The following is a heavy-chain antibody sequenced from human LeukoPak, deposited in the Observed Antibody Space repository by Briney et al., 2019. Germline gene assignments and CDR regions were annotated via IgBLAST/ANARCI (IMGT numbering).Heavy chain of an antibody. Sequence: GGSLRLSCAASGFTFNSYSMSWIRQAPGKGLEWVSYISSSSSYTNYADSVKGRFTISRDNTKNSLYLQMNSLRAEDTAVYYCARAAFFMGYFDYWGQGTLVTVSS. V-gene: IGHV3-11*05. J-gene: IGHJ4*02. CDR2: ISSSSSYT. CDR1: GFTFNSYS. CDR3: ARAAFFMGYFDY. D-gene: IGHD3-10*01.